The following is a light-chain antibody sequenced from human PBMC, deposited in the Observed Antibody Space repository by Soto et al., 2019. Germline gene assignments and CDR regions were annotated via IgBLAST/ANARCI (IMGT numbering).Light chain of an antibody. Sequence: GTLSLSLGERATLSCGASQTTSSSYFAGYQQKPGQAPKLLPYGASSRATGIQDRFSGSGSGTDFTLTIIILEPEDLRVYYCEPDGSLRRSGQ. CDR3: EPDGSLRR. V-gene: IGKV3-20*01. CDR1: QTTSSSY. J-gene: IGKJ1*01. CDR2: GAS.